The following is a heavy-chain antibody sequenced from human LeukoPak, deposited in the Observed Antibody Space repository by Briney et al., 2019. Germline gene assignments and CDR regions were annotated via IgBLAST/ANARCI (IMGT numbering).Heavy chain of an antibody. CDR1: GFTFSSYW. V-gene: IGHV3-7*01. J-gene: IGHJ4*02. CDR3: AREPHGGAVAGPDY. CDR2: IKQDGSEK. Sequence: GGSLRLSSAASGFTFSSYWMSWVRQAPGKGLEWVANIKQDGSEKYYVDSVKGRFTISRDNAKNSLYLQMNSLRAEDTAVYYCAREPHGGAVAGPDYWGQGTLVTVSS. D-gene: IGHD6-19*01.